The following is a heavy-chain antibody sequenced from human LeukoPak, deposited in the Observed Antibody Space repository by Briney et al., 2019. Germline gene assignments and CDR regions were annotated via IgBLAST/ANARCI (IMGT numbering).Heavy chain of an antibody. D-gene: IGHD3-16*02. Sequence: GGSLRLSCAASGFTFSSYAMSWVRQAPGKGLEWVSAISGSGGSAYYADSVKGRFTISRDNSKNTLYLQMNSLRAEDTAVYYCAKALSSSFYYFDLGGRGTLVTVSS. CDR3: AKALSSSFYYFDL. V-gene: IGHV3-23*01. CDR1: GFTFSSYA. J-gene: IGHJ2*01. CDR2: ISGSGGSA.